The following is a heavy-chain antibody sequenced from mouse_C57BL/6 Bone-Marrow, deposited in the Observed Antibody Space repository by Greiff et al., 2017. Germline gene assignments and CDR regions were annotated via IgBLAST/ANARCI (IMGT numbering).Heavy chain of an antibody. V-gene: IGHV1-72*01. CDR3: AREFYYYGPAWFAY. D-gene: IGHD1-1*01. CDR1: GYTFTSYW. CDR2: IVPNSGGT. Sequence: VQLQQPGAELVKPGASVKLSCKASGYTFTSYWMHWVKQRPGRGLEWIGRIVPNSGGTKYNEKFKSKATLTVDKPSSTAYMQLSSLTSEDSAVYYCAREFYYYGPAWFAYWGQGTLVTVSA. J-gene: IGHJ3*01.